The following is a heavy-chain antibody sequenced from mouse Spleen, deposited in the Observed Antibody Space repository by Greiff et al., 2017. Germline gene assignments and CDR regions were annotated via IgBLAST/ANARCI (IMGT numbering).Heavy chain of an antibody. Sequence: VQLQQSGAELVRPGASVTLSCKASGYTFTDYEMHWVKQTPVHGLEWIGAIDPETGGTAYNQKFKDKATLTVDKSSSTAYMQLSSLTSEDSAVYYCARSGIEGAAMDYWGQGTSVTVSS. D-gene: IGHD3-1*01. CDR1: GYTFTDYE. CDR2: IDPETGGT. V-gene: IGHV1-15*01. J-gene: IGHJ4*01. CDR3: ARSGIEGAAMDY.